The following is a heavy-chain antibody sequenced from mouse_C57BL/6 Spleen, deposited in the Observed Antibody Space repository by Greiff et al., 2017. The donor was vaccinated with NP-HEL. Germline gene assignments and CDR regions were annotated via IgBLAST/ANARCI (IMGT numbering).Heavy chain of an antibody. CDR2: ISDGGSYT. J-gene: IGHJ4*01. Sequence: EVLLVESGGGLVKPGGSLKLSCAASGFTFSSYAMSWVRQTPEKRLEWVATISDGGSYTYYPDNVKGRFTISGDTANNNLYLQMSHLKSEDTAMYYCARGRWDEDYYAMDYWGQGTSVTVSS. D-gene: IGHD4-1*01. V-gene: IGHV5-4*01. CDR1: GFTFSSYA. CDR3: ARGRWDEDYYAMDY.